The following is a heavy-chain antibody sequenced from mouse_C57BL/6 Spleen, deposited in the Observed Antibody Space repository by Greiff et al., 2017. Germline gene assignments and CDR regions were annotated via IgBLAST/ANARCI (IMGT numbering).Heavy chain of an antibody. V-gene: IGHV5-9*01. D-gene: IGHD1-3*01. J-gene: IGHJ1*03. CDR1: GFTFSSYT. CDR3: ARQSELWYFDV. CDR2: IGGGGGNT. Sequence: EVKLVESGGGLVKPGGSLKLSCAASGFTFSSYTMSWVRQTPEKRLEWVATIGGGGGNTYYPESVKGRFTISRDNAKHTLYLQMSRLRSDDTALYYCARQSELWYFDVWGTGTTVTVSS.